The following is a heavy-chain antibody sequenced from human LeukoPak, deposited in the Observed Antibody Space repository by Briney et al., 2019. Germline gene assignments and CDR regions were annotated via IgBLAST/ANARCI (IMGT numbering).Heavy chain of an antibody. CDR3: ARTNYHDTSGASNWFDP. Sequence: VASVKVSCKASGYTFTSYDINWVRQATGQGLEWMGWMNPNNGNTGYAQKFQGRVTITRNTSTGTAYMELSSLRSEDTAVYYCARTNYHDTSGASNWFDPWGQGTLVTVSS. J-gene: IGHJ5*02. CDR1: GYTFTSYD. V-gene: IGHV1-8*01. D-gene: IGHD3-22*01. CDR2: MNPNNGNT.